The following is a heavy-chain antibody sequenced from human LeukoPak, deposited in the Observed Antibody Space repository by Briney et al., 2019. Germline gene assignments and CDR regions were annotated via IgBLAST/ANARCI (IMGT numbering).Heavy chain of an antibody. D-gene: IGHD6-13*01. Sequence: ASVKVSCKASGYTFTSYGISWVRQAPGQGVEWMGRIIPILGIANYAQKFQGRVTITADKSTSTAYMELSSLRSEDTAVYYCARDYRSSFNYWGQGTLVTVSS. CDR1: GYTFTSYG. CDR3: ARDYRSSFNY. V-gene: IGHV1-69*04. CDR2: IIPILGIA. J-gene: IGHJ4*02.